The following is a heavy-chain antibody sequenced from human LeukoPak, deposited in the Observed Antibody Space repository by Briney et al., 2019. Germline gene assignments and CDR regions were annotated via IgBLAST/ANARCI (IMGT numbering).Heavy chain of an antibody. CDR3: ARGVLSCSGGSCYHQQRFDP. CDR1: GGSFSGYY. Sequence: SETLSLTCAVYGGSFSGYYWSWIRQPPGKGLEWIGEINHSGSTNYNPSLKSRVTISVDTSKNQFSLKLSSVTAADTAVYYCARGVLSCSGGSCYHQQRFDPWGQGTLVTVSS. D-gene: IGHD2-15*01. V-gene: IGHV4-34*01. J-gene: IGHJ5*02. CDR2: INHSGST.